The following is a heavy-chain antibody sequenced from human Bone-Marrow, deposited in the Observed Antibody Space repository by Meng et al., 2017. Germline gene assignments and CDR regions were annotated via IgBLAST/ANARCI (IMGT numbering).Heavy chain of an antibody. Sequence: GSSLKISCAASGFIFSSYSMNWVRQAPGKGLEWVSSISSSSSYIYYADSVKGRFTISRDNAKNSLYLQMNSLRAENTAVYYCARDLGSSGWYDYYGMDVWGQGTTVTVSS. J-gene: IGHJ6*02. CDR3: ARDLGSSGWYDYYGMDV. CDR1: GFIFSSYS. V-gene: IGHV3-21*01. D-gene: IGHD6-19*01. CDR2: ISSSSSYI.